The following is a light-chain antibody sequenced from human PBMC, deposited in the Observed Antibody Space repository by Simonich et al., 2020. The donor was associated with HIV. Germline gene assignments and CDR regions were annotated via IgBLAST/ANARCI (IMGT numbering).Light chain of an antibody. J-gene: IGLJ3*02. Sequence: QLVLTQSPSASASLGASVKLTCTLSSGHSSYAIAWHQQQPEKGPRYLMKLNSYGSHSKGGGIPDRFSGSSSGAERYLTISSLQSEDEADYYCQTWGTGIHVFGGGTKLTVL. V-gene: IGLV4-69*01. CDR2: LNSYGSH. CDR1: SGHSSYA. CDR3: QTWGTGIHV.